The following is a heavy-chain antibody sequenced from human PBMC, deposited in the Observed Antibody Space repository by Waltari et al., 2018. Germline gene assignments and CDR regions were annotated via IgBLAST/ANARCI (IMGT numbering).Heavy chain of an antibody. V-gene: IGHV4-61*02. Sequence: QVQLQESGPGLVKPSQTLSLTCTVSGGSISSGSYYWTWIRQPAGKGLGWIGRIYTGGSTNYNPSLESRVTISLDTSKNQFSLKLSSVTAADTAVYYCARSDSSGWYSFAFDIWGQGTMVTVSS. CDR1: GGSISSGSYY. D-gene: IGHD6-19*01. J-gene: IGHJ3*02. CDR3: ARSDSSGWYSFAFDI. CDR2: IYTGGST.